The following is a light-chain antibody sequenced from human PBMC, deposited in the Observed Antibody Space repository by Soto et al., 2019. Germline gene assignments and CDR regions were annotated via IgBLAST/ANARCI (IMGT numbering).Light chain of an antibody. J-gene: IGKJ1*01. CDR1: QSISSY. CDR3: LQDINYPWT. CDR2: GAS. Sequence: QMTQSPSSLSASVGDRVNITCRASQSISSYLNWYQQKPGKPPKVLIYGASNLQSGVPPRFSGSGSGTDFTLAISSLQPEDSATYYCLQDINYPWTFGQGTKVEIK. V-gene: IGKV1-6*01.